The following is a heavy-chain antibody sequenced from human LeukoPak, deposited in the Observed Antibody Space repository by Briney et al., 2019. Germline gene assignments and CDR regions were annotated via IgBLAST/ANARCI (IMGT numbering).Heavy chain of an antibody. CDR1: GGSISSYY. CDR2: IYYSGST. D-gene: IGHD1-1*01. CDR3: ARVSWTGTTSFDI. J-gene: IGHJ3*02. Sequence: SETLSLTCTVSGGSISSYYWSWIRQPPGKGLEWIGSIYYSGSTYYNPSLKSRVTISVDTSKNQFSLKLSSVTAADTAVYYCARVSWTGTTSFDIWGQGTMVTVSS. V-gene: IGHV4-39*07.